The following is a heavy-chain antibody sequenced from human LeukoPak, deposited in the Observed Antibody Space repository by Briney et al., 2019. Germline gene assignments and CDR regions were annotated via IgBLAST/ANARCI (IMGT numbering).Heavy chain of an antibody. CDR1: GFSIRSGYY. CDR2: IYQTGST. D-gene: IGHD5-12*01. CDR3: ARVGSGYDWDY. V-gene: IGHV4-38-2*02. Sequence: SETLSLTRIVSGFSIRSGYYWGWIRQTPRKGLEWIGNIYQTGSTYYNPSLKSRVTISVDTSKNQFSLRLTSVTAADTAVYYCARVGSGYDWDYWGQGTLVTVSS. J-gene: IGHJ4*02.